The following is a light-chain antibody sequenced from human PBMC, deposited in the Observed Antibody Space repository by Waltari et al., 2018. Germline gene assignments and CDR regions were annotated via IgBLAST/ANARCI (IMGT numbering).Light chain of an antibody. J-gene: IGKJ1*01. V-gene: IGKV2-29*02. CDR3: MQGLQHPWT. CDR2: LVS. CDR1: QSLQYSDGKTY. Sequence: EIVMTQTPLSLSGTPGQPASISCKSSQSLQYSDGKTYLSWYLQRPGQSPQLLISLVSSPFSGVPDRFSGSGSDKDFTLKISRVEADDVGVYYCMQGLQHPWTFGQGTKVEI.